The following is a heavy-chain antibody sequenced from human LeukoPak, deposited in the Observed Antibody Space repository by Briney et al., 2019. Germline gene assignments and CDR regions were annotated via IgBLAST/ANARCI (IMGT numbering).Heavy chain of an antibody. Sequence: PSETLSLTCTVSGGSISSSTHYWGWIRQPPGKGLEWIGSIYYSGRTYYNPSLKSRVTIPVDTSKNQFSLKLSSVTAADTAVYYCARDSYYYGSGSYYNFYYYYMDVWGKGTTVTVSS. CDR1: GGSISSSTHY. CDR2: IYYSGRT. J-gene: IGHJ6*03. D-gene: IGHD3-10*01. CDR3: ARDSYYYGSGSYYNFYYYYMDV. V-gene: IGHV4-39*07.